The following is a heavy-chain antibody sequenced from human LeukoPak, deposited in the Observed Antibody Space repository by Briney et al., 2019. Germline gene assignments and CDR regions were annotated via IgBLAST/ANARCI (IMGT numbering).Heavy chain of an antibody. J-gene: IGHJ4*02. CDR1: GFTFSSYG. V-gene: IGHV3-23*01. CDR2: ISGSGGST. CDR3: AKHHYSSSRDCFDY. D-gene: IGHD2-21*01. Sequence: PGGSLRLSCAASGFTFSSYGMHWVRQAPGKGLEWVSVISGSGGSTNYADSVKGRFIISRDNSRNTLFLQMNSLRAEDTAVYYCAKHHYSSSRDCFDYWGQGTLVTVSS.